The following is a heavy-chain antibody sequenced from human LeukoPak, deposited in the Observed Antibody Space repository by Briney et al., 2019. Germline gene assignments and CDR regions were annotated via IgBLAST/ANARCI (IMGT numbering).Heavy chain of an antibody. V-gene: IGHV3-48*04. CDR3: ARDIYPGWFDP. CDR1: GFTFSSYS. Sequence: PGGSLRLSCAASGFTFSSYSMNWVRQAPGKGPEWVSYISSNSSTIYYADSVKGRFTISRDNAKNSLYLQMNSLRAEDTAVYYCARDIYPGWFDPWGQGTLVTVSS. J-gene: IGHJ5*02. CDR2: ISSNSSTI. D-gene: IGHD2-2*02.